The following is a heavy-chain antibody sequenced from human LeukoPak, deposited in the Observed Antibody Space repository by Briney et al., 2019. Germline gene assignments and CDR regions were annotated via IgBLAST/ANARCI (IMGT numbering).Heavy chain of an antibody. CDR1: GFTFSSYS. D-gene: IGHD1-26*01. J-gene: IGHJ6*03. V-gene: IGHV3-21*04. CDR3: AKPFIVGATGYYYYYMDV. Sequence: GGSLRLSCAASGFTFSSYSMNWVRQAPGKGLEWVSSISISSSYIYYADSVKGRFTISRDNAKNSLYLQMNSLRAEDTAVYYCAKPFIVGATGYYYYYMDVWGKGTTVTVSS. CDR2: ISISSSYI.